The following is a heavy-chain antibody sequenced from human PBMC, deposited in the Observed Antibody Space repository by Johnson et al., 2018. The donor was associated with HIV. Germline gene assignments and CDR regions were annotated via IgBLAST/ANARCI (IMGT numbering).Heavy chain of an antibody. CDR2: IYSGGST. J-gene: IGHJ3*02. D-gene: IGHD1-26*01. V-gene: IGHV3-66*01. CDR1: GFTVSSNY. CDR3: AKGRGSPPGAFDI. Sequence: MQLVESGGGVVQPGRSLRLSCAASGFTVSSNYMSWVRQAPGKGLEWVSVIYSGGSTYYADSVKGRFTISRDNSKNTLYLQMNSLRAEDTALYYCAKGRGSPPGAFDIWGQGTMVTVSS.